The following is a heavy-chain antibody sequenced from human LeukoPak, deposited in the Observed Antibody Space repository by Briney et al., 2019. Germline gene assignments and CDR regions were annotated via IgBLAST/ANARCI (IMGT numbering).Heavy chain of an antibody. J-gene: IGHJ4*02. CDR2: ISGSGGST. Sequence: GGSLGLSCAASGFTFSSYAMTWVRQAPGKGLEWVSAISGSGGSTYYADSVKGRFTISRDNSKNTLYLQMNSLRAEDTAVYYCASPYYDSSGYFPDYWGQGTLVTVSS. V-gene: IGHV3-23*01. CDR1: GFTFSSYA. CDR3: ASPYYDSSGYFPDY. D-gene: IGHD3-22*01.